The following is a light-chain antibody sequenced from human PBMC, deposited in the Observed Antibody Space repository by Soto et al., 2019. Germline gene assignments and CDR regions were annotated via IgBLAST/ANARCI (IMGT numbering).Light chain of an antibody. CDR3: SSFARSSTP. CDR1: SSDVGSNNL. J-gene: IGLJ1*01. V-gene: IGLV2-23*02. Sequence: QSVLTQPASVSGSPGQSITIPCTGTSSDVGSNNLVSWYQQHPGKAPKLMIYEVSRRPSGVSNRFSGSKSGNTASLTISGLQAEDEADYYCSSFARSSTPFGSGTKVTV. CDR2: EVS.